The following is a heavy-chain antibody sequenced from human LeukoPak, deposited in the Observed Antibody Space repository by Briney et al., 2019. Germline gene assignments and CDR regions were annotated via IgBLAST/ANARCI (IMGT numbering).Heavy chain of an antibody. J-gene: IGHJ4*02. D-gene: IGHD3-3*01. CDR2: ISGSGGST. Sequence: GGSLRLSCAASGFTFSSYAMSWVRQAPGKGLELVSAISGSGGSTYYADSVKGRFTISRDNSKNTLYLQMNSLRAEDTAVYYCAKDQYDFWSGYSLFDYWGQGTLVTVSS. V-gene: IGHV3-23*01. CDR1: GFTFSSYA. CDR3: AKDQYDFWSGYSLFDY.